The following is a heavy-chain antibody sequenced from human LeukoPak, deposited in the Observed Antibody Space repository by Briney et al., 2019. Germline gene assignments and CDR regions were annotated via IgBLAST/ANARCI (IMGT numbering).Heavy chain of an antibody. CDR2: MNPNSGNT. V-gene: IGHV1-8*01. CDR1: GYTFTSYD. CDR3: ARGVAELLWFGEPNYYGMDV. J-gene: IGHJ6*02. D-gene: IGHD3-10*01. Sequence: ASVKVSCKASGYTFTSYDINWVRQATAQGLEWMGWMNPNSGNTGYAQKFQGRVTMTRNTSISTAYMELSSLRSEDTAVYYCARGVAELLWFGEPNYYGMDVWGQGTTVTVSS.